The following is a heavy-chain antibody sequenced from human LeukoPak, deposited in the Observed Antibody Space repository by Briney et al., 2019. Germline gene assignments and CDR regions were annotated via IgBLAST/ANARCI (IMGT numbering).Heavy chain of an antibody. CDR1: GYTLTGYY. D-gene: IGHD3-10*01. CDR3: ARGRYGSGPADY. V-gene: IGHV1-2*06. Sequence: ASVKVSCKASGYTLTGYYMHWVRQAPGQGLEWMGRINPNSGGTNYAQKFQGRVTMTRDTSISTAYMELSRLRSDDTAVYYCARGRYGSGPADYWGQGTLVTVSS. J-gene: IGHJ4*02. CDR2: INPNSGGT.